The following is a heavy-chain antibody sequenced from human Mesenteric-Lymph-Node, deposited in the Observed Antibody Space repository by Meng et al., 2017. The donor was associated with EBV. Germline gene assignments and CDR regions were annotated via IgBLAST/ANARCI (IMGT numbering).Heavy chain of an antibody. J-gene: IGHJ5*02. CDR3: TRGKYCTGGACYSFWFDP. Sequence: QVPLVESRTGVQEPGASVKVSCKASGYTFTGYYMHWVRQAPGQGLEWMGRIDPDSGGTNYAQKFQGRITMTRDTSISTAYMELSRLRSDDTAVYYCTRGKYCTGGACYSFWFDPWGQGTLVTVSS. CDR2: IDPDSGGT. D-gene: IGHD2-15*01. V-gene: IGHV1-2*06. CDR1: GYTFTGYY.